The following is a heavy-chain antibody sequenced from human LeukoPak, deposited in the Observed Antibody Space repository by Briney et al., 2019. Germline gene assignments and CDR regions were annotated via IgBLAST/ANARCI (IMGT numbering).Heavy chain of an antibody. V-gene: IGHV1-18*01. CDR1: GYSFTSYG. CDR3: ARDLGYSYGWSDY. Sequence: ASVKASCKASGYSFTSYGISWVRQAPGQGLEWMGWISVYNDNTVYAQKIQGRVTMTTDTSTTTAYMELRSLRSDDTAVYYCARDLGYSYGWSDYWGQGTLVTVSS. D-gene: IGHD5-18*01. J-gene: IGHJ4*02. CDR2: ISVYNDNT.